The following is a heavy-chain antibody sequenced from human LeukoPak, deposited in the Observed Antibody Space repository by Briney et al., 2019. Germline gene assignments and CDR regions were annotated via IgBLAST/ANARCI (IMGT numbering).Heavy chain of an antibody. D-gene: IGHD6-19*01. CDR1: GGSISSGGYY. CDR2: IYYSGST. V-gene: IGHV4-31*09. Sequence: PSQTLSLTCTVSGGSISSGGYYWSWIRQHPGKGLEWVGYIYYSGSTNYNPSLKSRVTISVDKSKNQFSLKLSSVTAADTAVYYCVGGSGWYEGYFDYWGQGTLVTVSS. CDR3: VGGSGWYEGYFDY. J-gene: IGHJ4*02.